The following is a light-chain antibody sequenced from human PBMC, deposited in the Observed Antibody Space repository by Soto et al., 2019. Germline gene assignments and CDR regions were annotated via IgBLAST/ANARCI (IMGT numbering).Light chain of an antibody. CDR3: QQGNSFPLA. V-gene: IGKV1-12*01. CDR1: QGINSW. CDR2: GAS. J-gene: IGKJ4*01. Sequence: DIQLTQSPSSVSASVGDRVTINCRASQGINSWLAWYQQKPGKAPKLLIDGASTLQSGVPSRFSGCGSGTDFTLTINSLQPEDFATYYCQQGNSFPLAFGGGTRVEI.